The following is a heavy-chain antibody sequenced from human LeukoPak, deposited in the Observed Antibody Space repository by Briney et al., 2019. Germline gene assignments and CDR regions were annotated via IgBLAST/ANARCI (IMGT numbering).Heavy chain of an antibody. CDR2: IRYDGNNK. V-gene: IGHV3-30*02. CDR1: GFTFSSYG. J-gene: IGHJ4*02. Sequence: PGGSLRLSCAASGFTFSSYGMHWVRQAPGKGLEWVAFIRYDGNNKYYADSVKGRFTISRDNSKSTLYLQMNSLRAEDTAVYYCAKIGATDFDYWGQGTLVTVSS. D-gene: IGHD3-10*01. CDR3: AKIGATDFDY.